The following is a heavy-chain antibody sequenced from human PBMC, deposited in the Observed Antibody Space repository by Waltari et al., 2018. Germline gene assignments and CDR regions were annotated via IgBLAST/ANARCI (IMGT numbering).Heavy chain of an antibody. V-gene: IGHV1-69*04. Sequence: QVQLVQSGAEVKKPGSSVKVSCKASGGTFSSYAISWVRQAPGQGLVWMGRIIPVMGIENYAQKFQGRVTITADKPTSTAYMELSSLRSEDTAVYYCASSGPGYYYYYGMDVWGQGTTVTVSS. CDR2: IIPVMGIE. J-gene: IGHJ6*02. CDR1: GGTFSSYA. CDR3: ASSGPGYYYYYGMDV.